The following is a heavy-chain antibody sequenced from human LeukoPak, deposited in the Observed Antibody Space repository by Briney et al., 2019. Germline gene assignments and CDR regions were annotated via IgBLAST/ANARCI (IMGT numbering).Heavy chain of an antibody. J-gene: IGHJ5*02. CDR3: ARDPKDIVLMVYARGWFDP. CDR2: INPNSGGT. Sequence: ASVKASCKASGYTFTGYYMHWVRQAPGQGLEWMGWINPNSGGTNYAQKFQGRVTMTRDTSISTAYMELSRLRSDDTAVYYCARDPKDIVLMVYARGWFDPWGQGTLVTVSS. CDR1: GYTFTGYY. D-gene: IGHD2-8*01. V-gene: IGHV1-2*02.